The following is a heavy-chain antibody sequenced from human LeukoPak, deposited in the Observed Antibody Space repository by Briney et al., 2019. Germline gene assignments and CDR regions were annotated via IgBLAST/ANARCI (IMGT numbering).Heavy chain of an antibody. D-gene: IGHD6-13*01. CDR3: ARLAATGLYRYYFYCLDV. Sequence: ASVKVSCKSSGYTFSVYYMHWVRHAPGQGLEWMGWINPNSGGTNYAQKFQGRVTMTRDTSISTAYMELSRLRSDDTAVYYCARLAATGLYRYYFYCLDVWGKGTTVTVSS. J-gene: IGHJ6*03. CDR2: INPNSGGT. V-gene: IGHV1-2*02. CDR1: GYTFSVYY.